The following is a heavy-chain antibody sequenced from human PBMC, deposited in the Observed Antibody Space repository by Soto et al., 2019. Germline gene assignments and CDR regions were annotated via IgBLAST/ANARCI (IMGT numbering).Heavy chain of an antibody. CDR3: ARDQPQYDYDSSGYFDY. Sequence: QVQLVQSGAEVKKPGASVKVSCKASGYTFTSYGISWVRQAPGQGLEWMGWISAYNGNTNYAQKLQGRVTMTTDTSTSTAYMELRSLRSDDTAVYYCARDQPQYDYDSSGYFDYWGQGTLVTVSS. J-gene: IGHJ4*02. CDR1: GYTFTSYG. V-gene: IGHV1-18*01. D-gene: IGHD3-22*01. CDR2: ISAYNGNT.